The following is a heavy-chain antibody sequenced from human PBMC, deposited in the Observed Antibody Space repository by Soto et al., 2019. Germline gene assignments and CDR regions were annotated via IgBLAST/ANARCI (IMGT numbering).Heavy chain of an antibody. D-gene: IGHD1-26*01. CDR2: IMSKTDGGTT. CDR3: TTDSGMSPYSFDY. CDR1: GFTFSKAW. V-gene: IGHV3-15*01. Sequence: GGSLRLSCATSGFTFSKAWVGWVRQAPGKGLEWVGRIMSKTDGGTTDYAAPVKGRFTISRDDSKSTLYLQMNSLKTEDIAFYYCTTDSGMSPYSFDYWGQGTLVTVSS. J-gene: IGHJ4*02.